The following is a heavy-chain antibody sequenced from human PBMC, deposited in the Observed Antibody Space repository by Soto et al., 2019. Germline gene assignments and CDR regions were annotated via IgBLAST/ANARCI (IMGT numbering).Heavy chain of an antibody. V-gene: IGHV4-39*01. D-gene: IGHD3-22*01. CDR2: ILYSGDP. Sequence: SLTCSVSSGSISTNSYLWGWIRQPPGKGLEWIGAILYSGDPYYSESLKSRVTMSVDTAKNQFSLKLNSVTAADTAVYYCARQGRNTKIVILRHYATDFWGQGTAVTVSS. CDR1: SGSISTNSYL. CDR3: ARQGRNTKIVILRHYATDF. J-gene: IGHJ6*02.